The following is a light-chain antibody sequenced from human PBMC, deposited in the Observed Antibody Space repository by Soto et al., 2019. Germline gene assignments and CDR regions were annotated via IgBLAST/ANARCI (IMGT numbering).Light chain of an antibody. CDR1: SSDIGAYTY. CDR3: RSSTSSSSVV. CDR2: DVR. J-gene: IGLJ2*01. Sequence: QSVLTQPTSVSGSPGQSITISCTGTSSDIGAYTYVSWYQQHPGKAPKLMIRDVRNRPSGVSNRFSGSKSGNTASLTISGLQAEDEADYYCRSSTSSSSVVFGGGTQVTVL. V-gene: IGLV2-14*03.